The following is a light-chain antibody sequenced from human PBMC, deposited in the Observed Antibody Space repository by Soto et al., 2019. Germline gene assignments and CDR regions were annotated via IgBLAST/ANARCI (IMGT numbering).Light chain of an antibody. CDR2: GAS. CDR3: QQFVSSPWT. J-gene: IGKJ1*01. Sequence: EIVWTQSPGTLSLSPGERATLSCRASQSVSSSYLAWYQQKPGQAPRLLIYGASTRATGIPDRFSGSGSGTDFTLTISRLEPEDFAVYYCQQFVSSPWTFGQGTKVEIK. CDR1: QSVSSSY. V-gene: IGKV3-20*01.